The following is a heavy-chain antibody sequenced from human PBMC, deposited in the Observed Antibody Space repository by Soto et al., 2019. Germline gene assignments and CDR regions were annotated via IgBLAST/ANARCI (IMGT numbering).Heavy chain of an antibody. CDR3: ANAYGRIAAAGTDGYYYYGMDV. CDR1: GFTFSSYG. D-gene: IGHD6-13*01. Sequence: GSLRLSCAASGFTFSSYGMHWVRQAPGKGLEWVAVISYDGSNKYYADSVKGRFTISRDNSKSTLYLQMNSLRAEDTAVYYCANAYGRIAAAGTDGYYYYGMDVWGQGTTVTVSS. CDR2: ISYDGSNK. V-gene: IGHV3-30*18. J-gene: IGHJ6*02.